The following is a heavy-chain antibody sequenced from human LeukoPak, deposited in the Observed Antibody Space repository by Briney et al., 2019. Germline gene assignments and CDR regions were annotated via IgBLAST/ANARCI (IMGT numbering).Heavy chain of an antibody. J-gene: IGHJ6*02. CDR2: ISGSGGST. CDR1: GFTFSSYA. V-gene: IGHV3-23*01. Sequence: GGSLRLSCAASGFTFSSYAMSWVCQAPGKGLEWVSAISGSGGSTYYADSVKGRFTISRDNSKNTLYLQMNSLRAEDTAVYYCATTPGAEGATTNYYYYGMDVWGQGTTVTVSS. D-gene: IGHD1-26*01. CDR3: ATTPGAEGATTNYYYYGMDV.